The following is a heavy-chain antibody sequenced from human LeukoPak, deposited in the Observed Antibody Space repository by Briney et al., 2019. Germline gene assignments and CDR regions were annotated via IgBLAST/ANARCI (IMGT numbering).Heavy chain of an antibody. CDR1: GYTFTSYD. Sequence: ASVKVSCKASGYTFTSYDINWVRQAPGQGLEWMGWISAHNGNTNYAQKFRGRLTMTTDTSTSTAYMELRSLRSDDTAVYYCARRRGYTYGYDYWGQGTLVTVSS. J-gene: IGHJ4*02. CDR2: ISAHNGNT. CDR3: ARRRGYTYGYDY. V-gene: IGHV1-18*01. D-gene: IGHD5-18*01.